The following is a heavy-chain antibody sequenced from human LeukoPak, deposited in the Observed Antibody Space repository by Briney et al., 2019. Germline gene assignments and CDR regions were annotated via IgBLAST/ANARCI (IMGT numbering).Heavy chain of an antibody. Sequence: GGSLRLSCAASGYTFTGYYMHWVRQAPEQGLEWMGWINPNSGGTNYAQKFQGRVTMTRDTSISTAYMELSRLRSDDTAVYYCARGGVVPAAISGWFDPWGQGTLVTVSS. CDR2: INPNSGGT. V-gene: IGHV1-2*02. D-gene: IGHD2-2*01. J-gene: IGHJ5*02. CDR1: GYTFTGYY. CDR3: ARGGVVPAAISGWFDP.